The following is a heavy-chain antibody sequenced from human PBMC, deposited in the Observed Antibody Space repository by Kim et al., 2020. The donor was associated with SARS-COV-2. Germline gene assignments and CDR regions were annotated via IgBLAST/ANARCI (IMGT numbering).Heavy chain of an antibody. V-gene: IGHV1-69*13. CDR1: GGTFSSYA. Sequence: SVKVSCKASGGTFSSYAISWVRQAPGQGLEWMGGIIPIFGTANYAQKFQGRVTITADESTSTAYMELSSLRSEDTAVYYCASPTVRGVSYGMDVWGQGTTVTVSS. D-gene: IGHD3-10*01. CDR3: ASPTVRGVSYGMDV. J-gene: IGHJ6*02. CDR2: IIPIFGTA.